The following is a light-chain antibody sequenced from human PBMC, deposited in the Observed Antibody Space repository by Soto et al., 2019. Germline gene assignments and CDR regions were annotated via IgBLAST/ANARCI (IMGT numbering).Light chain of an antibody. CDR1: SSDVGSFDL. Sequence: QSALTQPASVSGSPGQSITISCTGASSDVGSFDLVSWYQHHPGKTPKLMIYEVSERPSGVSNRFSGSKSGNTASLTISGLQAEDEADYYCCSYAGSSTLVFGGGTQLTVL. CDR2: EVS. J-gene: IGLJ2*01. V-gene: IGLV2-23*02. CDR3: CSYAGSSTLV.